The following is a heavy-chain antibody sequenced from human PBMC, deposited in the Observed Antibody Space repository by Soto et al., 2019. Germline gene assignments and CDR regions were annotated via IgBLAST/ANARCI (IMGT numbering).Heavy chain of an antibody. V-gene: IGHV1-24*01. D-gene: IGHD6-19*01. J-gene: IGHJ4*02. CDR1: GYTLTELS. CDR2: FDPEDGET. Sequence: GASVKVSCKDSGYTLTELSMHWVRQAPGKGLEWMGGFDPEDGETIYAQKFQGRVTMTEDTSTDTAYMELSSLRSEDTAVYYCATNFDTPYSSGWYVYGYWGQGTLVTVSS. CDR3: ATNFDTPYSSGWYVYGY.